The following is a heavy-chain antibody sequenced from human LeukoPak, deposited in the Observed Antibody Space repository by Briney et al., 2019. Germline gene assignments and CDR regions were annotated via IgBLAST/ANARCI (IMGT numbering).Heavy chain of an antibody. J-gene: IGHJ4*02. D-gene: IGHD3-16*02. Sequence: ASVKVSCKASGYTFTGYYMHWVRQAPGQGLEWMGWINPNSGGTNYAQKFQGRVTMTRDTSISTAYMELSRLRSDDTAVYYCARAYVHYDYVWGSYRLNYWGQGTLVTVSS. CDR2: INPNSGGT. CDR1: GYTFTGYY. V-gene: IGHV1-2*02. CDR3: ARAYVHYDYVWGSYRLNY.